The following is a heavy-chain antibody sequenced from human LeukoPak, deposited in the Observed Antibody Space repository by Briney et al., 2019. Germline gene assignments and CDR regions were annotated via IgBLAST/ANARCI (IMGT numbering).Heavy chain of an antibody. CDR2: IIPIFGTA. D-gene: IGHD3-22*01. V-gene: IGHV1-69*05. J-gene: IGHJ4*02. CDR1: GGTFSSYA. Sequence: SVKVSCKASGGTFSSYAISWVRQAPGQGLEWMGGIIPIFGTANYAQEFQGRVTITTDESTSTAYMELSSLRSEDTAVYYCARVPHPSGYPYYFDYWGQGTLVTVSS. CDR3: ARVPHPSGYPYYFDY.